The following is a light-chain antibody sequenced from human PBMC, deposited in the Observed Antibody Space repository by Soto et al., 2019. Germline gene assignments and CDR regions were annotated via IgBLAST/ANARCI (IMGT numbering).Light chain of an antibody. V-gene: IGKV3-20*01. CDR2: GAS. CDR3: QQYGTSPPST. Sequence: EIVLTQSPGTLSLSPGERTTLSCRASQSVSSSYIAWYQQKPGQAPRLLINGASSRATGIPDRFSGSGSGTDFTLTISRLEPEDFAVYYCQQYGTSPPSTFGQGTRLEI. J-gene: IGKJ5*01. CDR1: QSVSSSY.